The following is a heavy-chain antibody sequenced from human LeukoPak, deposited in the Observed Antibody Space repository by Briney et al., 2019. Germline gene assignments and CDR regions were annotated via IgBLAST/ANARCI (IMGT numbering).Heavy chain of an antibody. CDR3: ARDLNWETY. V-gene: IGHV3-7*01. J-gene: IGHJ4*02. Sequence: GGSLRLSCVASGFTFSSYWMTWVRQTPGKVLEWVANIKTDGSLTYYVDSVKGRFTISRDNAKNSLYLQMNSLRAEDTAVYYCARDLNWETYWGQGTLVSVSS. CDR1: GFTFSSYW. D-gene: IGHD7-27*01. CDR2: IKTDGSLT.